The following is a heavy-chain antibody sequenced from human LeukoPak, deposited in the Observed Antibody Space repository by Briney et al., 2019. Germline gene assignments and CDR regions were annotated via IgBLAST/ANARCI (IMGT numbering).Heavy chain of an antibody. Sequence: PSETLSLTCAVYGGSFSGYYWSWIRQPPGKGLEWIGEINHSGSTNYNPSLKSRGTISVDTSKNQFSLKLSSVTAADTAVYYCARGGFGELFGWFDPWGQGTLVTVSS. CDR1: GGSFSGYY. CDR2: INHSGST. D-gene: IGHD3-10*01. CDR3: ARGGFGELFGWFDP. J-gene: IGHJ5*02. V-gene: IGHV4-34*01.